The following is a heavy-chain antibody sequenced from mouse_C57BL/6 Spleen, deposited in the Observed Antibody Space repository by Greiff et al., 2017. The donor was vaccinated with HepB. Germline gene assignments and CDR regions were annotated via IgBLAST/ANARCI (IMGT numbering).Heavy chain of an antibody. Sequence: QVQLQQPGAELVKPGASVKLSCKASGYTFTSYWMHWVKQRPGRGLEWIGRIDPNSGGTKYNEKFKSKATLTVDKPSSTAYMQLSSLTSEDSAVYDCARPGNDGYYDFDYWGQGTTLTVSS. D-gene: IGHD2-3*01. CDR3: ARPGNDGYYDFDY. CDR2: IDPNSGGT. J-gene: IGHJ2*01. CDR1: GYTFTSYW. V-gene: IGHV1-72*01.